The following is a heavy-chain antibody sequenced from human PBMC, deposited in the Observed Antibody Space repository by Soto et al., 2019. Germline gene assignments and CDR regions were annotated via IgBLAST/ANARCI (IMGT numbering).Heavy chain of an antibody. J-gene: IGHJ6*01. CDR3: ARGNNFWSGYWSPYYYGMDV. CDR1: GYTFTGYY. D-gene: IGHD3-3*01. CDR2: INPNSGGT. Sequence: GASVKVSCKASGYTFTGYYIHWVRQAPGQGLEWMGWINPNSGGTNYAQKFQGRVTMTRDTSISTAYMELSRLRSDDTAVYYCARGNNFWSGYWSPYYYGMDVWGQGTPVAVSS. V-gene: IGHV1-2*02.